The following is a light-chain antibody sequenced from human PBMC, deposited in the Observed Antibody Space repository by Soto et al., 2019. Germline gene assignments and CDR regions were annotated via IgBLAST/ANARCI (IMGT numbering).Light chain of an antibody. J-gene: IGKJ1*01. Sequence: ETVMTQPPATLSVSRGERATLSCRASQSISRNLAWYHQKPGQAPRLLIYGASTRATGIPARFSGRGSGTESSLTISSLQSEDFAVYYCQQYNNWPRTFGQGTKVDIK. CDR3: QQYNNWPRT. CDR2: GAS. CDR1: QSISRN. V-gene: IGKV3-15*01.